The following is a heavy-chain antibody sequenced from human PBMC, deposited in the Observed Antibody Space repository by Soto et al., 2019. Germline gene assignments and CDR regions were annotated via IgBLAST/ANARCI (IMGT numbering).Heavy chain of an antibody. CDR3: ARGVSHSGLPEFDY. CDR2: IIPIFGTA. D-gene: IGHD6-19*01. Sequence: GASVKVSCKASGGTFSSYAISWVRQAPGQGLEWMGGIIPIFGTANYAQKFQGRVTITADESTSTAYMELSSLRSEDTAVYYCARGVSHSGLPEFDYWGQGTLVTVSS. CDR1: GGTFSSYA. V-gene: IGHV1-69*13. J-gene: IGHJ4*02.